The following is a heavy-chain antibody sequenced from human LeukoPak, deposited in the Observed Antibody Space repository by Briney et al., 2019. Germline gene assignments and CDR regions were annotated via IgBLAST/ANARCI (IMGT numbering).Heavy chain of an antibody. Sequence: ASVKVSCRTSGYDITNYYMHWVRQAPGQGLEWMGTVHPNGDNRTYAQRFQGRVTMTRDTSTSTVYMDLSRLRSEDTAVYYCAREAIAAGKNLDFWGQGTQVTVSS. CDR1: GYDITNYY. D-gene: IGHD6-25*01. CDR3: AREAIAAGKNLDF. V-gene: IGHV1-46*01. J-gene: IGHJ4*02. CDR2: VHPNGDNR.